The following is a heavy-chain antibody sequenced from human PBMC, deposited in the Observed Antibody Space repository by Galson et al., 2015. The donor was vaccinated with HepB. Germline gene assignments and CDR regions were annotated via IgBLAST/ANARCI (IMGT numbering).Heavy chain of an antibody. CDR3: ARTISMVRGLSMGKAFDI. V-gene: IGHV1-18*01. J-gene: IGHJ3*02. Sequence: SVKVSCKASGYTFTNYGIYWVRQAPGQGLEWMGWISADNANTKYAQKFQGRVTMTTDTSTNTAYMELRSLRSDDTAVYYCARTISMVRGLSMGKAFDIWGRGTLVTVSS. CDR2: ISADNANT. CDR1: GYTFTNYG. D-gene: IGHD3-10*01.